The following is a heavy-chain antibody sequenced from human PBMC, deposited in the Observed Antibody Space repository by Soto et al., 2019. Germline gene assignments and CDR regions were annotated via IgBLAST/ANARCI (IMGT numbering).Heavy chain of an antibody. V-gene: IGHV1-2*04. CDR2: FNPNSGGK. J-gene: IGHJ3*02. CDR1: GYTFTGYY. Sequence: QVQLVQSGAEVKKPGASVKVSCKASGYTFTGYYMHWVRQAPGQGLRWMGWFNPNSGGKNYAQKFQGWVTTTRDTSISTAYMELSRLRSDDTAVYYCARDIVGGRLDAFDIWGQGTMVTVSS. CDR3: ARDIVGGRLDAFDI. D-gene: IGHD1-26*01.